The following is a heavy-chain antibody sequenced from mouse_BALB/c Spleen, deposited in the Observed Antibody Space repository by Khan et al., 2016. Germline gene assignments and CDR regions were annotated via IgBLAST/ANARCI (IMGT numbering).Heavy chain of an antibody. D-gene: IGHD1-1*01. J-gene: IGHJ1*01. CDR2: INTYSGES. CDR1: GYTFTNYG. V-gene: IGHV9-3-1*01. Sequence: QIQLVQSGPELKKPGKTVKISCTASGYTFTNYGMNWVKQAPGKGLKWLGWINTYSGESTYADDFKGRFAFSLETSANTAYLQINNLNNEDTATYFCARYRYYYGSSRYLDVWGAGTTVTVSS. CDR3: ARYRYYYGSSRYLDV.